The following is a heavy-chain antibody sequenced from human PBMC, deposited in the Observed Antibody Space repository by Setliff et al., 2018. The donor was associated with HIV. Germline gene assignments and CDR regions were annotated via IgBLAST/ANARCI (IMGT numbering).Heavy chain of an antibody. J-gene: IGHJ4*02. CDR2: IGSGSSLK. CDR1: GFTFSSHS. CDR3: ARELVGATNPLDY. D-gene: IGHD1-26*01. Sequence: AGGSLRLSCAASGFTFSSHSMDWVRQAPGKGLEWVSYIGSGSSLKSYADSVKGRFTISRDNAKNLLYLDMRSLRVDDTAVYYCARELVGATNPLDYWGQGTVVTVSS. V-gene: IGHV3-21*05.